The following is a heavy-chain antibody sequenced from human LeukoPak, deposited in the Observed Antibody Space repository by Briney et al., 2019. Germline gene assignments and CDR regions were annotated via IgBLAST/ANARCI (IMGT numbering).Heavy chain of an antibody. D-gene: IGHD7-27*01. CDR1: GFTFSSYG. J-gene: IGHJ6*02. V-gene: IGHV3-30*18. CDR3: AKAFWGPYRYYYYYGMDV. CDR2: IPYDGSNK. Sequence: GGSLRLSCAASGFTFSSYGMHWVRQAPGKGLEWVAVIPYDGSNKYYADSVKGRFTISRDNSKNTLYLQMNSLRAEDTAVYYCAKAFWGPYRYYYYYGMDVWGQGTTVTVSS.